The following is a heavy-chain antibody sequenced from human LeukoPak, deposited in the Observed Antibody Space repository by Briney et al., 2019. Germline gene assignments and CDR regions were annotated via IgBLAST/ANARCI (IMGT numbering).Heavy chain of an antibody. CDR2: INHSGST. Sequence: SETLSLTCAVYGGSFSGYYWSWIRQPPGKGLEWIGEINHSGSTNYNPSLKSRATISVDTSKNQFSLELSSVTAADTAVYYCARGGPYYDFWSGYHYYFDYWGQGTLVAVSS. CDR3: ARGGPYYDFWSGYHYYFDY. CDR1: GGSFSGYY. J-gene: IGHJ4*02. V-gene: IGHV4-34*01. D-gene: IGHD3-3*01.